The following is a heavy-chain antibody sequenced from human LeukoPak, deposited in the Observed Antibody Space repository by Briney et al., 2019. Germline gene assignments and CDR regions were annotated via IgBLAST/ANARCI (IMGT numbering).Heavy chain of an antibody. Sequence: ASVKVSCKASGYTFTGYYMHWVRQAPGQGLEWMGGIIVMFGKANYAQKFQGRVTITADESTSTAYMELRSLRSEDTAVYYCAGGGIAAAPFDYWGQGTLVTVSS. CDR2: IIVMFGKA. D-gene: IGHD6-13*01. CDR1: GYTFTGYY. J-gene: IGHJ4*02. V-gene: IGHV1-69*13. CDR3: AGGGIAAAPFDY.